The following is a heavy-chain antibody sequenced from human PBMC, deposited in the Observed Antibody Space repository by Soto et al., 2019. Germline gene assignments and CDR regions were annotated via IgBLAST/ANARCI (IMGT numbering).Heavy chain of an antibody. Sequence: SETLSLTCAVYGGSFSGYYWSWIRQPPGKGLEWIGEINHSGSTNYNPSLKSRVTISVDTSKNQFSLKLSSVTAADTAVYYCASGGYSYGYRDFDYWGQGTLVTVSS. CDR2: INHSGST. D-gene: IGHD5-18*01. CDR3: ASGGYSYGYRDFDY. CDR1: GGSFSGYY. J-gene: IGHJ4*02. V-gene: IGHV4-34*01.